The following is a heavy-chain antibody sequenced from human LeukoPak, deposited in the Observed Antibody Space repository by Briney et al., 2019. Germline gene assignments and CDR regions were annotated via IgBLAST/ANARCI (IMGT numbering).Heavy chain of an antibody. D-gene: IGHD3-3*01. CDR2: ISSSSSTI. Sequence: PGGSLRLSCAASGFTFSSYSMNWVRQAPGKGLEWVSYISSSSSTIYYADSVKGRFTISGDNAKNSLYLQMNSLRAEDTAVYYCARDAAITIFGVVFYYYYMDVWSKGTTVTVSS. V-gene: IGHV3-48*01. J-gene: IGHJ6*03. CDR1: GFTFSSYS. CDR3: ARDAAITIFGVVFYYYYMDV.